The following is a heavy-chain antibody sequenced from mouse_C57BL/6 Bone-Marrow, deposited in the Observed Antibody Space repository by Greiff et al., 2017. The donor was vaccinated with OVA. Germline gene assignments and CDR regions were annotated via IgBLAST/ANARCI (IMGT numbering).Heavy chain of an antibody. CDR2: ISDGGSYT. CDR3: AREGRNWDDY. D-gene: IGHD4-1*01. CDR1: GFTFSSYA. V-gene: IGHV5-4*01. Sequence: EVKLVESGGGLVKPGGSLKLSCAASGFTFSSYAMSWVRQTPEKRLEWVATISDGGSYTYYPDNVKGRFTISRDNAKNNLYLQMSHLKSEDTAMYYCAREGRNWDDYWGQGTTLTVSS. J-gene: IGHJ2*01.